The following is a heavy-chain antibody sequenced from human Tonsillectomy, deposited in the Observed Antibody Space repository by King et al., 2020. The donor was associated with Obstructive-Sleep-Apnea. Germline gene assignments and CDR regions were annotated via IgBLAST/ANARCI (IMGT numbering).Heavy chain of an antibody. CDR1: GFTFRSYA. V-gene: IGHV3-30-3*01. D-gene: IGHD3-9*01. J-gene: IGHJ4*02. CDR3: ARELRYFDWLLFNPFDF. Sequence: VQLVESGGGVVQPGRSLRLSCAASGFTFRSYAMHWVRQAPGKGLEWVTVISYDGSKKYCADSVRGRFTISRDNSKNTLFLQMNSLRPEDTAVYYCARELRYFDWLLFNPFDFWGQGTLVTVSS. CDR2: ISYDGSKK.